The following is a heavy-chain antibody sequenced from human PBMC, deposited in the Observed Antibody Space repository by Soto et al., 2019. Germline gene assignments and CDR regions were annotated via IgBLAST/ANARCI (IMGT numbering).Heavy chain of an antibody. CDR3: ARGIKYVGYSGWFDP. V-gene: IGHV1-8*01. J-gene: IGHJ5*02. CDR1: GYTFTSYD. Sequence: QVQLVQSGAEVKKPGASVKVSCKASGYTFTSYDINWVRQATGQGLEYLGWMNPNSGNTGYVQKFQGRVTMTRDTSXXAAYKELSSLRSADSAVYFCARGIKYVGYSGWFDPWGQGTLVSVSS. D-gene: IGHD2-15*01. CDR2: MNPNSGNT.